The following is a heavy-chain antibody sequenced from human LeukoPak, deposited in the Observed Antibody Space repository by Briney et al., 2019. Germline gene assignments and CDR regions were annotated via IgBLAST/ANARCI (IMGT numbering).Heavy chain of an antibody. CDR3: ATSQKGGVYDSSGYYPPNY. Sequence: ASVNVSCKVSGYTLTELSMHWVRQSPGKGREWRGGFDPEDGETIYAQKYQGRVTMTEDPSTDTAYLELSSLRSEDTAVYYCATSQKGGVYDSSGYYPPNYWGQGTLVTVSS. CDR2: FDPEDGET. J-gene: IGHJ4*02. D-gene: IGHD3-22*01. CDR1: GYTLTELS. V-gene: IGHV1-24*01.